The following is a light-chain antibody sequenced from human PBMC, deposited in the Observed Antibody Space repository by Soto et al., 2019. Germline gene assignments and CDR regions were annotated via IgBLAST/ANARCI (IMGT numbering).Light chain of an antibody. J-gene: IGLJ1*01. V-gene: IGLV1-40*01. CDR1: SSNIGAEYD. CDR3: QSYDSSLTTFV. Sequence: QSVLTPPPSVSVAPGRRVAISCTGSSSNIGAEYDVHWYQQLPGTAPKRLIYGDNNRPSGVPDRFSGSKSGTSASLAITGLQPEDEADYYCQSYDSSLTTFVFGTGTKVTVL. CDR2: GDN.